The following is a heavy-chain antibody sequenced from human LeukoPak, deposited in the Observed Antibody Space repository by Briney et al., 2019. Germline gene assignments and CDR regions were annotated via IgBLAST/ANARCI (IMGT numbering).Heavy chain of an antibody. CDR2: INPNRGGT. CDR3: ASGWRYYYDSSGHDAFDI. CDR1: GYTFTGYY. Sequence: ASVKVSCKASGYTFTGYYMHWVRQAPGQGLEWMGWINPNRGGTTYAQKFQGRVTMTRDSSISTAYLELSRLRSDDTAVYYCASGWRYYYDSSGHDAFDIWGQGTMVTVSA. V-gene: IGHV1-2*02. D-gene: IGHD3-22*01. J-gene: IGHJ3*02.